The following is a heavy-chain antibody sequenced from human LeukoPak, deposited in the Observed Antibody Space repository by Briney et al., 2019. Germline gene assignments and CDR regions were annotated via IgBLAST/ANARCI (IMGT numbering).Heavy chain of an antibody. Sequence: PGGSLRLSCAASGFTFSSYSMNRVRQAPGKGLEWVSYISSSSSTIYYADSVKGRFTISRDNARNSLYLQMNSLRAEDTAVYYCARDRTDIAAAGIGVDYWGQGTLVTVSS. J-gene: IGHJ4*02. V-gene: IGHV3-48*04. CDR2: ISSSSSTI. CDR3: ARDRTDIAAAGIGVDY. CDR1: GFTFSSYS. D-gene: IGHD6-13*01.